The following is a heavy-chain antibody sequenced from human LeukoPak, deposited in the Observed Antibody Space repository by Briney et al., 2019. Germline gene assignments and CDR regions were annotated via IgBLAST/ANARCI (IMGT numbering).Heavy chain of an antibody. CDR3: ARDEIPSGT. CDR2: ISGSGRNT. D-gene: IGHD6-25*01. Sequence: PGGTLRLSCAASGFIFNNYALSWVRQTPGKGLEWVSAISGSGRNTYYADSVKGRFTISRDNSRSTVDLQMNSLRVEDTGIYYCARDEIPSGTWGQGKMVIVSS. V-gene: IGHV3-23*01. J-gene: IGHJ3*01. CDR1: GFIFNNYA.